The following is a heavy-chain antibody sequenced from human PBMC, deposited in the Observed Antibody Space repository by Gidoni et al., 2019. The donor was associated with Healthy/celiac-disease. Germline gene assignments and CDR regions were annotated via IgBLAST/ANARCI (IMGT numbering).Heavy chain of an antibody. J-gene: IGHJ3*02. V-gene: IGHV3-30*09. CDR3: ASARLRWTNDFDI. Sequence: QVQLVESGGGVVQPGGSLRLSCAASGFLFSRYAMHWVCQAPGKGLEWVAVISTDGSNKYYADSVKGRFAISRDDSKSTLYLQMNSLRPEDTAVYYCASARLRWTNDFDIWGQGTMVTVSS. CDR2: ISTDGSNK. CDR1: GFLFSRYA. D-gene: IGHD4-17*01.